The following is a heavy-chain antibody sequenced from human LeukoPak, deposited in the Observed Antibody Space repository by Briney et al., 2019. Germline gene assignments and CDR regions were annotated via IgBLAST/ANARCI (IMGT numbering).Heavy chain of an antibody. CDR3: ARLKFYDSSGYYYYFDY. Sequence: GESLKISCKGSGYSFTSYWIGWVRQMPGKGLEWMGIIYPGDPDTRYSPSFQGQVTISADKSISTAYLQWSSLKASDTAMYYCARLKFYDSSGYYYYFDYWGQGTLVTVSS. CDR1: GYSFTSYW. D-gene: IGHD3-22*01. CDR2: IYPGDPDT. V-gene: IGHV5-51*01. J-gene: IGHJ4*02.